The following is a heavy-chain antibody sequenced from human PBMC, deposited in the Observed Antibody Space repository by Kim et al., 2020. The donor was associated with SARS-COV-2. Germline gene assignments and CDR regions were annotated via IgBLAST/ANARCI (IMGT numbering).Heavy chain of an antibody. CDR2: ISTSSSTI. CDR1: GFTFSKYS. Sequence: GGSLRLSCAASGFTFSKYSMNWVRQAPGKGLEWVSFISTSSSTIYYADSVKGRFTISRDNAKNSLYLHMNSLRDEDTAVYYCARDNWNDYWGQGTLGTVS. J-gene: IGHJ4*02. V-gene: IGHV3-48*02. CDR3: ARDNWNDY. D-gene: IGHD1-20*01.